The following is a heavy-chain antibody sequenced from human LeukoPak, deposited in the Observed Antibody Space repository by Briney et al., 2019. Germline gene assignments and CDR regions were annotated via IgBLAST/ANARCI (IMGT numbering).Heavy chain of an antibody. CDR2: IYYSGST. J-gene: IGHJ3*02. Sequence: SETLSLTCTVSGGSISSYYWSWIRQPPGKGLEWIGYIYYSGSTNYTPSLKSRVTISVDTSKNQFSLKLSSVTAADTAVYYCARLRITILRGHDAFDIWGQGTMVTVSS. CDR1: GGSISSYY. CDR3: ARLRITILRGHDAFDI. D-gene: IGHD3-3*01. V-gene: IGHV4-59*08.